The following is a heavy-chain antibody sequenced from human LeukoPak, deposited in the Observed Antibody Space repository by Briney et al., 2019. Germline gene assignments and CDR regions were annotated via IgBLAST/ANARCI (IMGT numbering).Heavy chain of an antibody. D-gene: IGHD6-19*01. CDR1: GGSISSYY. CDR3: ARGQWLDNS. Sequence: PSETLSLTCTVSGGSISSYYWSWIRQPPGMGLEWIGEINHSGETKFNPSLKSRVAMSVDTSKNQFSLELRSVTAADTAVYYCARGQWLDNSWGQGTLVTVSS. CDR2: INHSGET. J-gene: IGHJ4*02. V-gene: IGHV4-34*01.